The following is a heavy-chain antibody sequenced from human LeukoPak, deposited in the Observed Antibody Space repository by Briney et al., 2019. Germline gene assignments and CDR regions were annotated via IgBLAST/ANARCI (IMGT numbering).Heavy chain of an antibody. D-gene: IGHD1-20*01. CDR3: ARGLDNWNVYIFDN. CDR1: GFTFSSYS. Sequence: GGSLRLSCAASGFTFSSYSMNWVRQAPGKWLEWVSYISSSSSTIYYADSVKGRFTISRDNAKNSLYLQMNSLRAEDTAVYYCARGLDNWNVYIFDNWGLGTLVTVSS. CDR2: ISSSSSTI. V-gene: IGHV3-48*01. J-gene: IGHJ4*02.